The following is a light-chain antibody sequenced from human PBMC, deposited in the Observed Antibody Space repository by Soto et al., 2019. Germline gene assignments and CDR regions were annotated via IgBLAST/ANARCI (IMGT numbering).Light chain of an antibody. CDR1: QDISNY. J-gene: IGKJ4*01. Sequence: DIQMTQSPSSLSASVGDRVTITCQASQDISNYLNWYQQKPGKAPKLLIYDASNLETGVPSRFGGSGSGTDFTFTISSMPTAAIANYYCQQYDNLPLTFGGGTKVDIK. CDR2: DAS. CDR3: QQYDNLPLT. V-gene: IGKV1-33*01.